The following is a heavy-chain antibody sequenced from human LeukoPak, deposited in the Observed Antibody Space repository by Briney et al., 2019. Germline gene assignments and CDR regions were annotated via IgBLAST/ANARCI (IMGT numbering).Heavy chain of an antibody. CDR2: INHSGST. J-gene: IGHJ4*02. V-gene: IGHV4-34*01. Sequence: SETLSLTCAVYGGSFSGYYWSWIRQPPGKGLEWIGEINHSGSTNYNPSLKGRVTISVDTSKNQFSLKLSSVTAADTAVYYCARVGGNSSYFDYWGQGTLVTVSS. CDR3: ARVGGNSSYFDY. D-gene: IGHD4-23*01. CDR1: GGSFSGYY.